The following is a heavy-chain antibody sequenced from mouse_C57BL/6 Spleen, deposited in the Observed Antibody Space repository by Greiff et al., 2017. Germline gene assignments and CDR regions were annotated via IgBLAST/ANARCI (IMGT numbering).Heavy chain of an antibody. V-gene: IGHV2-5*01. CDR3: AKNEESMGFLDY. Sequence: QVQLQQSGPGLVQPSQSLSITCTVSGFSLTSSGVHWVRQSPGKGLEWLGVIWRGGSTDYNAAFMSRLSITKDNSKRQVFFKMNSLQADDTAIYYCAKNEESMGFLDYWCQGTTLTVSS. D-gene: IGHD2-10*02. CDR2: IWRGGST. CDR1: GFSLTSSG. J-gene: IGHJ2*01.